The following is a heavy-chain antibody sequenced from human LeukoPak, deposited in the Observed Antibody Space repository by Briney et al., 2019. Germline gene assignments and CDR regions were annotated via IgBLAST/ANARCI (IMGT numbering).Heavy chain of an antibody. V-gene: IGHV3-7*01. CDR1: GFTFSSYW. J-gene: IGHJ4*02. D-gene: IGHD3-22*01. Sequence: PGGSLRLSCAASGFTFSSYWMSWVRQAPGKGLEWVANIKQDGSEKYYVDSVKGRFTISRDNAKNSLYLQMNSLRAEDTAVYYCARVLVYYDSSARYFDYWGQGTLVTVSS. CDR3: ARVLVYYDSSARYFDY. CDR2: IKQDGSEK.